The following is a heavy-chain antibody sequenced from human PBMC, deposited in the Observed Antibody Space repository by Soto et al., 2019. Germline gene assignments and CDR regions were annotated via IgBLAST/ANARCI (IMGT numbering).Heavy chain of an antibody. J-gene: IGHJ4*02. D-gene: IGHD5-18*01. CDR1: GFTFSSDA. CDR3: AKGVGGYSYGFDY. Sequence: EVQLLESGGGLVQPGGSLRLSCAASGFTFSSDAMSWVRQAPGKGLEWVSAISGSGGSTYYADSVKGRFTISRDNSKNTLYLQMNSLRAEDTAVYYCAKGVGGYSYGFDYWGQGTLVTVSS. CDR2: ISGSGGST. V-gene: IGHV3-23*01.